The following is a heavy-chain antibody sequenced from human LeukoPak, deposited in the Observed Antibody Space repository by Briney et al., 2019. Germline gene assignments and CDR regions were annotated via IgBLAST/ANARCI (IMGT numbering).Heavy chain of an antibody. D-gene: IGHD2-15*01. CDR3: ARGLYCSGGSCYSRGVDWFDP. CDR2: INPNSGGT. J-gene: IGHJ5*02. CDR1: GYTFTGYY. Sequence: ASVKVSCKASGYTFTGYYMHWVRQAPGQGLEWMGWINPNSGGTNYAQKFQGRVTMTRDTSITTAYMELSRLRSDDTAVYYCARGLYCSGGSCYSRGVDWFDPWGQGTLVTVSS. V-gene: IGHV1-2*02.